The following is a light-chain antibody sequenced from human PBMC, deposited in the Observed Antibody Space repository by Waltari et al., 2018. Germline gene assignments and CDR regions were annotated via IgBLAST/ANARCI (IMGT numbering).Light chain of an antibody. CDR3: TSFTSRSTWV. V-gene: IGLV2-14*01. Sequence: QSALTPPVSVSESPGQLITISCTGTSSDVGAYNFVSWYQQHPGKAPKLMIYEVSNRPSGVSSRFSASKSGNTASLTISGLQAEDEADYYCTSFTSRSTWVFGGGTKLTVL. CDR2: EVS. CDR1: SSDVGAYNF. J-gene: IGLJ3*02.